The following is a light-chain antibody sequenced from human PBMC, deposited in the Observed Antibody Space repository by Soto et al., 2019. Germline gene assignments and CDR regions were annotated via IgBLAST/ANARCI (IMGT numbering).Light chain of an antibody. J-gene: IGKJ2*01. V-gene: IGKV1-39*01. Sequence: DIQMTQSPASLSASVGDRVTVTCRASQNIGPYLNWYQQQPGKAPKLLIYAASTLQSGVPSRFSGSGSGTDFTLTISSLQPDDFATYYCQQSAGIPYTFGQGTKAEIK. CDR1: QNIGPY. CDR3: QQSAGIPYT. CDR2: AAS.